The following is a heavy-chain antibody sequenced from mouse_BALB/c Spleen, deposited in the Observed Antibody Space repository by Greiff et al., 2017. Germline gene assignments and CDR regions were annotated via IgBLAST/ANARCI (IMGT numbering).Heavy chain of an antibody. V-gene: IGHV3-6*02. CDR1: GYSITSGYY. CDR3: ARAFLYGNTDY. Sequence: EVQLQQSGPGLVKPSQSLSLTCSVTGYSITSGYYWNWIRQFPGNKLEWMGYISYDGSNNYNPSLKNRISITRDTSKNQFFLKLNSVTTEDTATYYCARAFLYGNTDYWGQGTTLTVSS. D-gene: IGHD2-1*01. J-gene: IGHJ2*01. CDR2: ISYDGSN.